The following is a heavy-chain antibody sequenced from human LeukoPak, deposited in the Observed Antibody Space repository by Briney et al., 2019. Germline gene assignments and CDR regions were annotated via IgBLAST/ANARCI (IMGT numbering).Heavy chain of an antibody. Sequence: SETLSLTCAVYGGSFSGCYWSWIRQPPGKGLEWIGEINHSRSTNYNPSLKSRVTISVDTSKNQFSLKLSSVTAADTAVYYCARGLRVRSWFDPWGQGTLVTVSS. D-gene: IGHD4-17*01. J-gene: IGHJ5*02. V-gene: IGHV4-34*01. CDR3: ARGLRVRSWFDP. CDR2: INHSRST. CDR1: GGSFSGCY.